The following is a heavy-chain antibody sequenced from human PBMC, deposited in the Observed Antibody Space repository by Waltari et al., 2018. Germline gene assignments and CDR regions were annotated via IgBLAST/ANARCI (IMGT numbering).Heavy chain of an antibody. D-gene: IGHD3-22*01. Sequence: EVQLLESGGGLVQPGGSLRLSCVASGFTFRTYAMSWVRQAPGKGLEWVSTLAYTGDNTHYADSAKGRFTISRDISKRTLYLHMNSLRAEDTAVYYCAKAHYDSSGYFSDFDYWGQGTRVTVSS. CDR2: LAYTGDNT. J-gene: IGHJ4*02. CDR1: GFTFRTYA. V-gene: IGHV3-23*01. CDR3: AKAHYDSSGYFSDFDY.